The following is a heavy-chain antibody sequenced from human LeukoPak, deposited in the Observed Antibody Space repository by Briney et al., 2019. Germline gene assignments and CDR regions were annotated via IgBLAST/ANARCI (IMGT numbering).Heavy chain of an antibody. Sequence: SETLSLTCTVSGGSISSGGYYWSWIRQHPGKGLEWIGYIYYSGSTYYNPSLKSRVTISVDTSKNQFSLKLSSVTAADTAVYHCARGGYTVTTSFDYWGQGTLVTVSS. V-gene: IGHV4-31*03. J-gene: IGHJ4*02. D-gene: IGHD4-17*01. CDR3: ARGGYTVTTSFDY. CDR2: IYYSGST. CDR1: GGSISSGGYY.